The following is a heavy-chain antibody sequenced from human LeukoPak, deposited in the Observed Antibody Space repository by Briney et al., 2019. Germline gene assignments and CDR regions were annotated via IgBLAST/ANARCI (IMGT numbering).Heavy chain of an antibody. J-gene: IGHJ3*02. Sequence: PSETLSLTCTVSGGSISSYYWSWIRQPPGKGLEWIGYIYYSGDTNYNPSLKSRVTISVDTSKNQFSLKLKSVTAADTAVYYCARGTYGYCSGGSCYGYAFDIWGQGTMVTVSS. CDR1: GGSISSYY. D-gene: IGHD2-15*01. CDR3: ARGTYGYCSGGSCYGYAFDI. CDR2: IYYSGDT. V-gene: IGHV4-59*01.